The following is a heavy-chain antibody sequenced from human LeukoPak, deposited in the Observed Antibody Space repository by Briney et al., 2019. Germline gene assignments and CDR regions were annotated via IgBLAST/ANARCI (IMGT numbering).Heavy chain of an antibody. CDR1: GGSISSSSYY. Sequence: ETLSLTCAVSGGSISSSSYYWGWIRQPPGKGLEWIGSIYYSGSTYYNPSLKSRVTISVDTSKNQFSLKLSSVTAADTAVYYCARTRYYYNSRSYGAPYYFDYWGQGTLVTVSS. CDR3: ARTRYYYNSRSYGAPYYFDY. CDR2: IYYSGST. V-gene: IGHV4-39*01. D-gene: IGHD3-10*01. J-gene: IGHJ4*02.